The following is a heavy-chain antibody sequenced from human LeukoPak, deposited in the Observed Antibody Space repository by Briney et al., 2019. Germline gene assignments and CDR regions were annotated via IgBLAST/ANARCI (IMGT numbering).Heavy chain of an antibody. CDR2: IDPTDSYT. CDR3: ARRGRSSSNFDF. D-gene: IGHD6-6*01. CDR1: GYIFTSYW. J-gene: IGHJ4*02. V-gene: IGHV5-10-1*01. Sequence: GESLKFSCTGSGYIFTSYWITWVRQMPGKGLEWMGMIDPTDSYTNYSPSFQAHVTISTDKSISTAYLHRTSLKASHTAIYYCARRGRSSSNFDFWGQGTLVTV.